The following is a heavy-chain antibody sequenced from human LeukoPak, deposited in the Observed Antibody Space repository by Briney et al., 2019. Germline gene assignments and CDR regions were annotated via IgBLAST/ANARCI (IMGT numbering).Heavy chain of an antibody. Sequence: GEALKISCKASGFHFTSYWIGWGRPVPGRGLEWMGIINPSDSETRYTASFHGQVTISVDESLTTAYLQWTSLKASDTAMYYCARQTAMGRSGDYWGQGTQVTVSS. CDR2: INPSDSET. V-gene: IGHV5-51*01. J-gene: IGHJ4*02. D-gene: IGHD5-18*01. CDR1: GFHFTSYW. CDR3: ARQTAMGRSGDY.